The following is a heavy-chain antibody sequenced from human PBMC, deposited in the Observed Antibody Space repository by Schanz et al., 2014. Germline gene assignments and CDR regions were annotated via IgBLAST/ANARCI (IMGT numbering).Heavy chain of an antibody. D-gene: IGHD3-9*01. J-gene: IGHJ4*02. CDR2: INSRSNFI. V-gene: IGHV3-21*04. Sequence: EVQLVESGGGLVKPGGSLRLSCTASRIIFGTYSMNWIRQTPKGLEWVSSINSRSNFIYYADSVKGRFTISRDNSKNSLYLQMNSLRAEDTALYYCAKHVRSLTGNDYWGQGTLVTVSS. CDR1: RIIFGTYS. CDR3: AKHVRSLTGNDY.